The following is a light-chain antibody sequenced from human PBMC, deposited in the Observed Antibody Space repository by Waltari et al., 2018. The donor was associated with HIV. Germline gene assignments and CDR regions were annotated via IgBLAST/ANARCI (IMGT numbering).Light chain of an antibody. CDR1: SSDVGTYNL. Sequence: QSALTQPASVSGSPGQSITISCTGTSSDVGTYNLVSWYQQHPGKAPKRMIYEVSKRPSGGSNRFSGSKSGNTASLTISGLQAEDEADYYGYSDAGSSTWVFGGGTKVTVL. J-gene: IGLJ3*02. CDR2: EVS. V-gene: IGLV2-23*02. CDR3: YSDAGSSTWV.